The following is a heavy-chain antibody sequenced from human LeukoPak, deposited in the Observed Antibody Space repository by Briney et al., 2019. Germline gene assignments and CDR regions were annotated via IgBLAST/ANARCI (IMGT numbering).Heavy chain of an antibody. CDR2: IYPGDSDT. J-gene: IGHJ4*02. D-gene: IGHD4-17*01. CDR3: ARRVYGDYLDYFDY. CDR1: GYNFANYW. V-gene: IGHV5-51*01. Sequence: GESLKISCKGSGYNFANYWIAWVRQMPGKGLEWMGIIYPGDSDTRYSPSFQGQVTISADKSISTAYLQWSSLKASDTAMYYCARRVYGDYLDYFDYWGQGTLVTVSS.